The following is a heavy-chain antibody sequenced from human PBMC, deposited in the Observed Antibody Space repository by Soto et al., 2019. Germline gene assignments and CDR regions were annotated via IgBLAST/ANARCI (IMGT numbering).Heavy chain of an antibody. CDR3: ARDRYFDY. Sequence: QVQLVESGGGMVQPGRSLRLSCAASGFTFSSYAMHWVRQAPGKGLEWVAVISYDGSNKYYADSVKGRFTISRDNSKNTLYLQMNSLRAEDTAVYYCARDRYFDYWGQGTLVTVSS. V-gene: IGHV3-30-3*01. J-gene: IGHJ4*02. CDR1: GFTFSSYA. CDR2: ISYDGSNK.